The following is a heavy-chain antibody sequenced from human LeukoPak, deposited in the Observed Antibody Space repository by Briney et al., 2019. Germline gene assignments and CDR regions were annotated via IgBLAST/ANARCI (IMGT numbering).Heavy chain of an antibody. CDR1: GFTPTNFA. CDR2: IIVGSGAT. Sequence: ASVKVSCKASGFTPTNFAVQWVRQARGQRLEWIGWIIVGSGATKCAQDFQERVTITRDLSTSTLYMELRSLTSEDTAVYYCAADLSNPRMGASYLDSWGQGTLVTVSS. V-gene: IGHV1-58*01. D-gene: IGHD3-16*01. J-gene: IGHJ4*02. CDR3: AADLSNPRMGASYLDS.